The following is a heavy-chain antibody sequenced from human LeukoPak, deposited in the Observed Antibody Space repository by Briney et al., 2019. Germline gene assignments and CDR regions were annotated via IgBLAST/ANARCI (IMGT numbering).Heavy chain of an antibody. CDR3: ASHSGGYAY. Sequence: SGTLSLTCAVSGGSISSSKWWSWVRPSPGKGLEWIGEIYHSGSTNYYPSLKSRVTLSVDNSKNQFSLNLSSVTAADTAVYYCASHSGGYAYWGQGTLVTVSS. CDR2: IYHSGST. CDR1: GGSISSSKW. V-gene: IGHV4-4*02. J-gene: IGHJ4*02. D-gene: IGHD5-12*01.